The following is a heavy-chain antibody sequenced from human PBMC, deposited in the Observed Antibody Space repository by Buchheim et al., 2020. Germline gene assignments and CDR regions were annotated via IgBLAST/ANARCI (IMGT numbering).Heavy chain of an antibody. D-gene: IGHD3-10*01. CDR1: GGSISSNRYY. CDR3: MRQEDRRAAYGSGSFGY. CDR2: MYYSGST. V-gene: IGHV4-39*01. J-gene: IGHJ4*02. Sequence: QLQLRESGPGLMKPSETLSLTCTVSGGSISSNRYYWGWIRQPPGKGLEWIGSMYYSGSTYYNPSLKSRVTISGDTSKNQVSLKLSYVTAADTAVYYCMRQEDRRAAYGSGSFGYWGQGTL.